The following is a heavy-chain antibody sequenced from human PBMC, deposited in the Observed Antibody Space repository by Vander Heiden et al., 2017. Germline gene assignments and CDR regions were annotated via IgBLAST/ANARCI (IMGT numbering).Heavy chain of an antibody. D-gene: IGHD2-15*01. V-gene: IGHV1-18*01. CDR2: INPHNGNT. CDR1: GYTLSNYG. CDR3: AFFVSGGAPAPKH. Sequence: QVRLVQSGGEVKKPGASVKVSCTAPGYTLSNYGVSWVRQAPGQGLEWMGWINPHNGNTYYGQPFQGRLTLTTDTSTHTAYMDLRSLTSDDTAVYYCAFFVSGGAPAPKHWGQGTPVTVSS. J-gene: IGHJ4*02.